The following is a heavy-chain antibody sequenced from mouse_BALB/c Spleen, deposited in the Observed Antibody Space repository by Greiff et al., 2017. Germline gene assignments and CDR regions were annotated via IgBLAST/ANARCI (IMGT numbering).Heavy chain of an antibody. V-gene: IGHV14-3*02. CDR2: IDPANGNT. J-gene: IGHJ4*01. CDR3: ASGGNYVYYAMDF. Sequence: EVQLHQSGAELVKPGASVKLSCTASGFNIKDTYMHWVKQRPEQGLEWIGRIDPANGNTKYDPKFQGKATRTADTSSNTAYLQLSSLTSEDTAVYYCASGGNYVYYAMDFWGEGTSVTVSS. CDR1: GFNIKDTY. D-gene: IGHD2-1*01.